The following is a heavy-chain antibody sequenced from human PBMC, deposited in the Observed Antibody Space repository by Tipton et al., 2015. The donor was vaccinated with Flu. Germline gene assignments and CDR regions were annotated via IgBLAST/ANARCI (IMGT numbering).Heavy chain of an antibody. CDR2: IYTSGST. J-gene: IGHJ6*02. D-gene: IGHD3-10*01. Sequence: TLSLTCTVSGGSISSGSYYWSWIRQPAGKGLEWIGRIYTSGSTNYNPSLTSRVTLSVDTSKNQFSLKLSSVTAADTAVYYCARGYYYGSGRAYGMDVWGQGTTVTVSS. CDR3: ARGYYYGSGRAYGMDV. CDR1: GGSISSGSYY. V-gene: IGHV4-61*02.